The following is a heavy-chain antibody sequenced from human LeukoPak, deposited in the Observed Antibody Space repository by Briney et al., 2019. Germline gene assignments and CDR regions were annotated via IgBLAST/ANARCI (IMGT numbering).Heavy chain of an antibody. CDR2: ISGSGSTI. V-gene: IGHV3-48*03. J-gene: IGHJ4*02. CDR1: GFTFSSYE. D-gene: IGHD1-26*01. Sequence: GGSLRLFCSASGFTFSSYEMNWVSQAPGKGLEWVSSISGSGSTIYYADSVMGRFTISRDNAKNSLYLQMNSLRAEDTAVYYCARARSHWGQGTLVTVSS. CDR3: ARARSH.